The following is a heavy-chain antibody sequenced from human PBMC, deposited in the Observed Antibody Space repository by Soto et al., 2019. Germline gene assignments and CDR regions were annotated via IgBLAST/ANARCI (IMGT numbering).Heavy chain of an antibody. CDR2: INPNSGGT. CDR3: ARESIAARRYYYYYGMDV. D-gene: IGHD6-6*01. CDR1: GYTFTGYY. V-gene: IGHV1-2*04. Sequence: ASVKVSCKASGYTFTGYYMHWVRQAPGQGLGWVGWINPNSGGTNYAQKFQGWVTMTRNTSISTAYMELSRLRSDDTAVYYCARESIAARRYYYYYGMDVWGQGTTVTVSS. J-gene: IGHJ6*02.